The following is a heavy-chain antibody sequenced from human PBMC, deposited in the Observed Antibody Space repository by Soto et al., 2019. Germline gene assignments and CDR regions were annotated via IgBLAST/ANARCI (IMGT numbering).Heavy chain of an antibody. Sequence: GGSLRLSCAASGFTFSSYSMHWVRQAPGKGLEWVSSISSSSSYIYYADSVKGRFTISRDNAKNSLYLQMNSLRAEGTAVYYGARVEEGRGWYGPRADAFDIWGQGTMVTVSS. CDR1: GFTFSSYS. D-gene: IGHD6-19*01. J-gene: IGHJ3*02. CDR2: ISSSSSYI. V-gene: IGHV3-21*01. CDR3: ARVEEGRGWYGPRADAFDI.